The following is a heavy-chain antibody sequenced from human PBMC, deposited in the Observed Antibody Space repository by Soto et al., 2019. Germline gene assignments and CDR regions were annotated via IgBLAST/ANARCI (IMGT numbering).Heavy chain of an antibody. CDR2: FSLSGTT. CDR3: ARGMTPPGAPAWYYFDS. V-gene: IGHV4-4*07. CDR1: GASITGSSY. D-gene: IGHD2-8*02. Sequence: QVQLQESGPGLMKPSETLSLTCTVSGASITGSSYWSWIRQPAGKGLEWIGRFSLSGTTSYNPSLRSRVTMSADVSKNQFSLRLTSVTAADTALYYCARGMTPPGAPAWYYFDSWGQGTLLTVSS. J-gene: IGHJ4*02.